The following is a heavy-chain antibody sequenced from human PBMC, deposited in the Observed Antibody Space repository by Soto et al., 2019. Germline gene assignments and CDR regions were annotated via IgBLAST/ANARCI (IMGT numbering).Heavy chain of an antibody. J-gene: IGHJ5*02. D-gene: IGHD6-13*01. V-gene: IGHV3-21*01. CDR2: ISSSSSYI. CDR3: ASLIAAAGLNWFDP. Sequence: EVQLVESGGGLVKPGGSLRLSCAASGFTFSSYSMIWVRQAPGKGLEWVSSISSSSSYIYYADSVKGRFTISRDNAKNSLYLQMNSLRAEDTAVYYCASLIAAAGLNWFDPWGQGTLVTVSS. CDR1: GFTFSSYS.